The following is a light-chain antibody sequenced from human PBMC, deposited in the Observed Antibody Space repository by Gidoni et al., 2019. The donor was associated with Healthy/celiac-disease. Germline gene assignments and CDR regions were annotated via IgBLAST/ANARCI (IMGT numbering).Light chain of an antibody. Sequence: VTQSPDSLAVSLGERATINCKSSQSVLYSSNNKNYLAWYQQKPGQPPKLLIYWASTRESGVPDRFSGSGSGTDFTLTISSLQAEDVAVYYCQQYYSTPRTFGQGTKVEIK. V-gene: IGKV4-1*01. CDR1: QSVLYSSNNKNY. CDR3: QQYYSTPRT. CDR2: WAS. J-gene: IGKJ1*01.